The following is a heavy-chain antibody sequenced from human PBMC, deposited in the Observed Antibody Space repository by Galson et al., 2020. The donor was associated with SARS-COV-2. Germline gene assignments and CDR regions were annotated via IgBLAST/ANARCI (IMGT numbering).Heavy chain of an antibody. CDR2: MTLPGGT. Sequence: SETLSLTCTVSGGSVSSGSYSWTWNRQPPGQGLDRVGDMTLPGGTNYNHSIKSRVTISVDTSKNQFPLNLSSVTAADTAVYFCARGPRSLYFFDHWGQGALVTVSS. CDR3: ARGPRSLYFFDH. CDR1: GGSVSSGSYS. J-gene: IGHJ5*02. V-gene: IGHV4-61*01. D-gene: IGHD1-26*01.